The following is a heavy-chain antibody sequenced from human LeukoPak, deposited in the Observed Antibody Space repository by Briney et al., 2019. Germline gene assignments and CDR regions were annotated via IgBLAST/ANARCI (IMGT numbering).Heavy chain of an antibody. CDR1: GGSISSGDYY. CDR2: IYYSGST. D-gene: IGHD3-3*01. J-gene: IGHJ5*02. CDR3: ARDFWSGCQGCVDNWFDP. V-gene: IGHV4-30-4*08. Sequence: SETLSLTCTVSGGSISSGDYYWSWIRQPPGKGLEWIGYIYYSGSTYYNPSLKSRVTISVDTSKNQFSLKLSSVTAADTAVYYCARDFWSGCQGCVDNWFDPWGQGTLVTVSS.